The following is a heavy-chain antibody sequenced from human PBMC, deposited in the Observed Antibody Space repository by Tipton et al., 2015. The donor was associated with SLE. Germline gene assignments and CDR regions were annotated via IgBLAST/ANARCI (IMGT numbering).Heavy chain of an antibody. J-gene: IGHJ4*02. CDR2: IYYGRTT. CDR1: GGSITNSAYY. V-gene: IGHV4-39*07. CDR3: ASLRFYGDYDLGR. Sequence: TLSLTCTVSGGSITNSAYYWGWIRQTPGKGLEWLGSIYYGRTTYRNPSLMSRVTISVDTSKNQVSLKLTSVTAADTAVYYCASLRFYGDYDLGRWGQGALVTVSS. D-gene: IGHD4-17*01.